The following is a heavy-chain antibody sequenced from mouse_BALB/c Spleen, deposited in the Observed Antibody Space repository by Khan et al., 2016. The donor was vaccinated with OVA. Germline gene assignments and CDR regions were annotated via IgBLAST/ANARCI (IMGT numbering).Heavy chain of an antibody. Sequence: QIQLVQSGPELKKPGETVKISCKASGYTFTNYGMNWVKQSSGKALKWMGWINTYTGEPTYADDFKGRFAFPLETPASTADLQINNLKNEDMATYFCARPAYFSYSLDHWGQGTSVTVSS. J-gene: IGHJ4*01. D-gene: IGHD2-12*01. CDR2: INTYTGEP. V-gene: IGHV9-1*02. CDR1: GYTFTNYG. CDR3: ARPAYFSYSLDH.